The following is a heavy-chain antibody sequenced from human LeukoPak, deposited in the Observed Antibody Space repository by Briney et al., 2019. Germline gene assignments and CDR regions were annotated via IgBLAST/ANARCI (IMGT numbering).Heavy chain of an antibody. V-gene: IGHV4-39*07. J-gene: IGHJ5*02. CDR1: GGSISSSSYY. CDR2: IYYSGST. Sequence: PSETLSLTCTVSGGSISSSSYYWGWIRQPPGKGLEWIGSIYYSGSTYYNPSLKSRVTISVDTSKNQFSLKLSSVTAADTAVYYCARGETYYGILTGYYNVNWFDPWGQGTLVTVSS. CDR3: ARGETYYGILTGYYNVNWFDP. D-gene: IGHD3-9*01.